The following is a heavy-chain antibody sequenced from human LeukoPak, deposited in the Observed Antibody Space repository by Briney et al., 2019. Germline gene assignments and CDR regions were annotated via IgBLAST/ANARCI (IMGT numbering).Heavy chain of an antibody. CDR2: IIPIFGTA. CDR1: GGIFSSYA. V-gene: IGHV1-69*05. CDR3: ARGIRDYYFGY. D-gene: IGHD5-18*01. Sequence: ASVKVSCKASGGIFSSYAISWVRQAPGQGLEWMGRIIPIFGTANYAQKFQGRVTITTDESTSTAYMELSSLRSEDTAVYYCARGIRDYYFGYWGQGTLVTASS. J-gene: IGHJ4*02.